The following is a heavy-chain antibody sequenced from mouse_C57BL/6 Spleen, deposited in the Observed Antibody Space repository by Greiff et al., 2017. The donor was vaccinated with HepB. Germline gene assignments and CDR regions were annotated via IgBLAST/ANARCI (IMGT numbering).Heavy chain of an antibody. CDR2: ISDGGSYT. J-gene: IGHJ1*03. CDR3: ARDAVVDWYFDV. V-gene: IGHV5-4*01. Sequence: EVMLVESGGGLVKPGGSLKLSCAASGFTFSSYAMSWVRQTPEKRLEWVATISDGGSYTYYPDNVKGRFTISRDNAKNNLYLQMSHLKSEDTAMYYCARDAVVDWYFDVWGTGTTVTVSS. D-gene: IGHD1-1*01. CDR1: GFTFSSYA.